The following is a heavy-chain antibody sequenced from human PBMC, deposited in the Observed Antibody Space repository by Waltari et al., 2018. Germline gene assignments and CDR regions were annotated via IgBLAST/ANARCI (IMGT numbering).Heavy chain of an antibody. V-gene: IGHV3-30-3*01. CDR1: GFTFSSYA. J-gene: IGHJ3*02. CDR3: AREGIHDAFDI. Sequence: QVQLVESGGGVVQPGRSLRLSCAASGFTFSSYAMHWVRQAPGKGLEWVAVISYDGSNKYYADSVEGRFTISRDNSKNTLYLQMNSLRAEDTAVYYCAREGIHDAFDIWGQGTMVTVSS. D-gene: IGHD5-18*01. CDR2: ISYDGSNK.